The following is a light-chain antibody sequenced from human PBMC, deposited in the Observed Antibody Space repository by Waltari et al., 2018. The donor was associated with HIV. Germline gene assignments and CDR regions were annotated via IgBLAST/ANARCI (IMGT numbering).Light chain of an antibody. CDR2: YNS. V-gene: IGLV3-21*04. CDR3: QVWDSSNEHVV. J-gene: IGLJ3*02. CDR1: NIGGKS. Sequence: SYVLTQPPSVSVAPGAAATISCGAWNIGGKSVHWYKPQPGQDPILVTRYNSDRRSGIPDRFSGSNSRHTATLAVTSVEAGDEATYYCQVWDSSNEHVVFGGGTELTVL.